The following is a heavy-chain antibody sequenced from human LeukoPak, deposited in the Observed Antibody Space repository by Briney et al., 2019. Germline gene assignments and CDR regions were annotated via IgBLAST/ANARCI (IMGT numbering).Heavy chain of an antibody. CDR1: GFTFSSYA. D-gene: IGHD6-13*01. Sequence: GRSLRLSCAASGFTFSSYAMHWVRQAPGKGLEWVAVISYDGSNKYYADSVKGRFTISRDNSKNTLYLQMNSLRAEDTAVYYCASIPAGSWYNGVDYWGQGTLVTVSS. V-gene: IGHV3-30*04. CDR2: ISYDGSNK. J-gene: IGHJ4*02. CDR3: ASIPAGSWYNGVDY.